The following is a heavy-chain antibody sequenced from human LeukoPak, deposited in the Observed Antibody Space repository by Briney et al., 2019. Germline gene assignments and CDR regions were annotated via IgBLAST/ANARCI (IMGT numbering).Heavy chain of an antibody. V-gene: IGHV3-11*01. CDR1: GFTFSYYH. CDR2: ISSCGSTI. Sequence: GESLRLSCAASGFTFSYYHMSWIRQAPGKGLGWVSYISSCGSTIYYADSVKGRFTISRDNAKNSLSLQMNSLRAEDTAVYYCARDRRMATITGWFDPWGQGTLVTVSS. J-gene: IGHJ5*02. D-gene: IGHD5-24*01. CDR3: ARDRRMATITGWFDP.